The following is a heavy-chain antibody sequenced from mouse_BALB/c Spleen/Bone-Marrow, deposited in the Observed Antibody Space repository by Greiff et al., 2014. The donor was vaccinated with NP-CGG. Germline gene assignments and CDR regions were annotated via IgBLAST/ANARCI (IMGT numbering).Heavy chain of an antibody. CDR2: IYPSDSYT. Sequence: QVQLQQSGAELVRPGASGRVSCKASGYTFTSYWINWVKQRPGQGLEWIGNIYPSDSYTNYNQNFKDKATLTVDKSSSTAYMQLSSPTSENSADNYGTRQYGNYDAMDDWGQGTSVTVSS. V-gene: IGHV1-69*02. CDR1: GYTFTSYW. J-gene: IGHJ4*01. CDR3: TRQYGNYDAMDD. D-gene: IGHD2-10*02.